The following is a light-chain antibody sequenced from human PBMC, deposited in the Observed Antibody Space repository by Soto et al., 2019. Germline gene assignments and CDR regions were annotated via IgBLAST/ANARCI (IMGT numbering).Light chain of an antibody. Sequence: DIQMTQSPSTLSASVGDRVTITCRATQSISNSLAWYQQKPGKAPKLLIYKASSLESGVPSRFSGSGSGTEFTLIITNLQSDDFATYYCQQYNRYWTFGQGTKVEIK. CDR2: KAS. V-gene: IGKV1-5*03. CDR3: QQYNRYWT. CDR1: QSISNS. J-gene: IGKJ1*01.